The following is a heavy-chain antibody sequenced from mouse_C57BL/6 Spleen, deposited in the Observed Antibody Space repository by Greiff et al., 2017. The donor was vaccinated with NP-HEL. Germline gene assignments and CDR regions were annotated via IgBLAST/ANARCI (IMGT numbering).Heavy chain of an antibody. V-gene: IGHV7-3*01. J-gene: IGHJ2*01. CDR1: GFTFTDYY. CDR2: IRNKANGYTT. CDR3: ARYKLRNYFDY. Sequence: EVKLVESGGGLVQPGGSLSLSCAASGFTFTDYYMSWVRQPPGKALEWLGFIRNKANGYTTEYSASVKGRFTISRDNSQSILYLQMNALRAEDSATYYCARYKLRNYFDYWGQGTTLTVSS. D-gene: IGHD1-1*01.